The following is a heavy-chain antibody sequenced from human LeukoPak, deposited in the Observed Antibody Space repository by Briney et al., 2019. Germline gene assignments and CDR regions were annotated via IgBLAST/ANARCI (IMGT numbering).Heavy chain of an antibody. CDR2: IIPIFGTA. CDR3: ARGIADIVVDGNYYYMDV. J-gene: IGHJ6*03. CDR1: GGTFSSYA. Sequence: SVKVSCKASGGTFSSYAISWVRQAPGQGLEWMGGIIPIFGTANYAQKFQGRVTITADESTSTAYMELSSLRSEDTAEYYCARGIADIVVDGNYYYMDVWGKRTTVTVSS. V-gene: IGHV1-69*13. D-gene: IGHD2-2*01.